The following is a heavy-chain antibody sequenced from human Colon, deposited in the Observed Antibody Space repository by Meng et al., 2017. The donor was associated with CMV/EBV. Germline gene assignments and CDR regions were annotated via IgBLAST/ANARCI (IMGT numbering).Heavy chain of an antibody. D-gene: IGHD6-13*01. J-gene: IGHJ4*02. V-gene: IGHV3-74*01. CDR2: INSDGSST. CDR3: ARTNLRSIAAAGTFDY. CDR1: GFTFSGYW. Sequence: GESLKISCAASGFTFSGYWMHWVRQAPGKGLVWVSRINSDGSSTSYADSVKGRFTISRDNAKNTLYLQMSSLRAEDTAVYYCARTNLRSIAAAGTFDYWGQGTLVTVSS.